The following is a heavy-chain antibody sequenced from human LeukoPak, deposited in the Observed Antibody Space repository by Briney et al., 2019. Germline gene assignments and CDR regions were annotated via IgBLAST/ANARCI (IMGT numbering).Heavy chain of an antibody. CDR1: GGSISSYY. Sequence: PSETLSLTCTVSGGSISSYYWSWIRQPPGKGLEWIGYIYNSGSTNYNPSLKSRVSISVDTSKTQFSLKLSSVTAADTAVYYCARTAARRFDYWGQGTLVTVSS. V-gene: IGHV4-59*01. CDR3: ARTAARRFDY. CDR2: IYNSGST. D-gene: IGHD6-6*01. J-gene: IGHJ4*02.